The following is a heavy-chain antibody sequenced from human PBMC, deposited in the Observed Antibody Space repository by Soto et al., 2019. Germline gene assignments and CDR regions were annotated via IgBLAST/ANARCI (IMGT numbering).Heavy chain of an antibody. V-gene: IGHV4-34*01. CDR3: ARGLRYYGSGSHYGLDV. Sequence: SETLSLTCAASGESFSDFYWSWIRQPPGKGLEWIGEINHSGHTSYNPSLKSRVTISVDTSKNQFSLKLSSVTAADTAVYCCARGLRYYGSGSHYGLDVWGQGTTVTVSS. D-gene: IGHD3-10*01. J-gene: IGHJ6*02. CDR1: GESFSDFY. CDR2: INHSGHT.